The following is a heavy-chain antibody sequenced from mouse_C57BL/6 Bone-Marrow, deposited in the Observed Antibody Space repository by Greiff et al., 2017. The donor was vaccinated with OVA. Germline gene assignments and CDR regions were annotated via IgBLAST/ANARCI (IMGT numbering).Heavy chain of an antibody. CDR1: GFTFSDYG. Sequence: EVKVVESGGGLVKPGGSLKLSCAASGFTFSDYGMHWVRQAPEKGLEWVAYISSGSSTIYYADTVKGRFTISRDNAKNTLFLQMTSLRSEDTAMYYCARLRDGYTYWYFDVWGTGTTVTVSS. D-gene: IGHD2-3*01. CDR3: ARLRDGYTYWYFDV. V-gene: IGHV5-17*01. J-gene: IGHJ1*03. CDR2: ISSGSSTI.